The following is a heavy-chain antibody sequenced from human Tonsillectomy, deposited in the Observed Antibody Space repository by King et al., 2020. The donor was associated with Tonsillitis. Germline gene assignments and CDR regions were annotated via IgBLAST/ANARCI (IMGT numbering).Heavy chain of an antibody. D-gene: IGHD4-11*01. J-gene: IGHJ3*02. V-gene: IGHV2-5*02. CDR1: GFSLSTSGVG. CDR3: AHLLMPTVPSQVTSQPSDGFGI. Sequence: QVTLKESGPTLVKPTQTLTLTCTFSGFSLSTSGVGVAWIRQPPGKALEWLVLIYWDDDKRYSPSLKNRLIITKDISKNQVVLTMTNMDPVDTATYYCAHLLMPTVPSQVTSQPSDGFGIWGQGTMVTVSS. CDR2: IYWDDDK.